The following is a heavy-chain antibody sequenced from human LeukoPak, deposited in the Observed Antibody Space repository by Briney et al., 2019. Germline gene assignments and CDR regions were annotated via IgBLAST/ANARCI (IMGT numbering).Heavy chain of an antibody. V-gene: IGHV1-69*06. CDR1: GGTFSSYA. D-gene: IGHD5-12*01. J-gene: IGHJ4*02. Sequence: GSSMKVSCKASGGTFSSYAISWVRQAPGQGLEWMGGIIPIFGTANYAQKFQGRVTITADKSTSTAYMELSSLRSEDTAVYYCARARYSGYSFFDYWGQGTLVTVSS. CDR2: IIPIFGTA. CDR3: ARARYSGYSFFDY.